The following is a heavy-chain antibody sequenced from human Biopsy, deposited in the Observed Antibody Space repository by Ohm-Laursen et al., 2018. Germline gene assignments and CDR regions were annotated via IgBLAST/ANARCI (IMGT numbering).Heavy chain of an antibody. CDR1: GFIFDDYA. V-gene: IGHV3-21*01. CDR3: ARDGEAKYCKHGVCPSDF. J-gene: IGHJ4*02. Sequence: SLRLSCAASGFIFDDYAMHWVRQAPGKGLEWVSSISASGNHIYYTDSVKGRFTVSRDNGKNSVYLQMNSLRVEDTAVYYCARDGEAKYCKHGVCPSDFWGQGTLVTVSS. CDR2: ISASGNHI. D-gene: IGHD2-8*01.